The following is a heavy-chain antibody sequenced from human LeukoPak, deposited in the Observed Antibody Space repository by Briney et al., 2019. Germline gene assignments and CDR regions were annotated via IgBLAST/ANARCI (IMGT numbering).Heavy chain of an antibody. CDR2: IIPIFGAA. Sequence: SVKVSCKASGGTFSSYAISWVRQAPGQGLEWMGGIIPIFGAANYAQKFQGRVTITADKSTSTAYMELSSLRSEDTAVYYCARPGGYSSGWYWFDPWGQGTLVTVSS. CDR3: ARPGGYSSGWYWFDP. V-gene: IGHV1-69*06. CDR1: GGTFSSYA. D-gene: IGHD6-19*01. J-gene: IGHJ5*02.